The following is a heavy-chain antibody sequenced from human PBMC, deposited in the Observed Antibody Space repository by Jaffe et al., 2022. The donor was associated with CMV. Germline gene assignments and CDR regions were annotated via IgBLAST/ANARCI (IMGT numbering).Heavy chain of an antibody. V-gene: IGHV4-39*01. J-gene: IGHJ6*03. Sequence: QLQLQESGPGLVKPSETLSLTCTVSGGSISSSSYYWGWIRQPPGKGLEWIGSIYYSGSTYYNPSLKSRVTISVDTSKNQFSLKLSSVTAADTAVYYCARIRDGYNLEYYYYYYYMDVWGKGTTVTVSS. CDR3: ARIRDGYNLEYYYYYYYMDV. CDR1: GGSISSSSYY. D-gene: IGHD5-12*01. CDR2: IYYSGST.